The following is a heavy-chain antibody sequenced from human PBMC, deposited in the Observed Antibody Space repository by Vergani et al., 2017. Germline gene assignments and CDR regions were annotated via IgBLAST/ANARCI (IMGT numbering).Heavy chain of an antibody. CDR2: ISYDGRNK. CDR1: GFTFSSYA. D-gene: IGHD5/OR15-5a*01. V-gene: IGHV3-30*04. J-gene: IGHJ4*02. CDR3: ARGGHIIVSTIRSDFDY. Sequence: QVQLVESGGGVVQPGRSLRLSCAASGFTFSSYAMHWVRQAPGKGLEWVAVISYDGRNKYYADSVKGRFTISRDNSKNTLYLQINSQRAEVTAVYYCARGGHIIVSTIRSDFDYWGQGTLVTVSS.